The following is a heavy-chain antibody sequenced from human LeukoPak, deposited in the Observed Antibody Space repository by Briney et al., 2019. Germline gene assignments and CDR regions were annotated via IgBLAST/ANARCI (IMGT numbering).Heavy chain of an antibody. Sequence: GGSLRLSCTASGFTFSDYHMSWIRQAPGRGLEWVSYISSSGNPIHYADSVRGRFTISRDNAKNSLYLHMNSLGAEDAAVYYCARSTDGSGSYYYYGMDVWGQGTTVTVSS. J-gene: IGHJ6*02. V-gene: IGHV3-11*01. CDR2: ISSSGNPI. CDR1: GFTFSDYH. D-gene: IGHD3-10*01. CDR3: ARSTDGSGSYYYYGMDV.